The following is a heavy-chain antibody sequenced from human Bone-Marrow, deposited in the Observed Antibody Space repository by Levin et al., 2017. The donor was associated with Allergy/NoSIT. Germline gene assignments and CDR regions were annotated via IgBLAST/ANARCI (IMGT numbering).Heavy chain of an antibody. D-gene: IGHD4-23*01. CDR1: GFTFSSYG. Sequence: GESLKISCAASGFTFSSYGMHWVRQTPGKGLEWVAVIWYDGSNKYYADSVKGRFTISRDSSKNTAYLQMNSLRAEDTAVYYCARGFGGNSGYFDYWGQGTLVTVSS. CDR3: ARGFGGNSGYFDY. V-gene: IGHV3-33*01. J-gene: IGHJ4*02. CDR2: IWYDGSNK.